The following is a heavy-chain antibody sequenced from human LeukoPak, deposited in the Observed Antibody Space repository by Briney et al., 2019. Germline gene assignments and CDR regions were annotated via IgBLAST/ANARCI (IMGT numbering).Heavy chain of an antibody. CDR2: ISASDGST. CDR1: GFTFSNYA. Sequence: GGSLRLSCAASGFTFSNYAMTWVRQAPGKGLEWVSAISASDGSTYYADSVKGRFTISRDNSKSTLFLQMNSLRAKDTAIYYCAKDRITIQGDAFDFWGQGTMVTVSS. D-gene: IGHD2-15*01. CDR3: AKDRITIQGDAFDF. J-gene: IGHJ3*01. V-gene: IGHV3-23*01.